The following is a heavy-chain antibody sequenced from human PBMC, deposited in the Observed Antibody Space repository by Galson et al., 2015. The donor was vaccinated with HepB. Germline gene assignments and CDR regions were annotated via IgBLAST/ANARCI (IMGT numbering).Heavy chain of an antibody. V-gene: IGHV3-30*18. CDR3: AKDQVAPPPYYYYGLDV. CDR2: ISYDGSNK. CDR1: GFTFSSYG. J-gene: IGHJ6*02. Sequence: SLRLSCAASGFTFSSYGMHWVRQTPGKGLEWVAVISYDGSNKYYADSVKGRFTISRDNSKNTLCLQMNSLRAEDTAVYYCAKDQVAPPPYYYYGLDVWGQGTTVTVSS. D-gene: IGHD5-12*01.